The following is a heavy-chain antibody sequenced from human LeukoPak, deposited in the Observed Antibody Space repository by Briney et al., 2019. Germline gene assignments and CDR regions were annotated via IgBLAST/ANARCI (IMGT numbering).Heavy chain of an antibody. D-gene: IGHD2-15*01. Sequence: GGSLRLSCATSGFSFSSYAMSWVRPAPGKGLEWVSAMSSSDDGRYYAASVRGLFTISSDTSRSTLYLQMNSLRAEDAAVYYCAKAPVTSCRGAFCYPFDYWGQGTLVTVSS. V-gene: IGHV3-23*01. CDR2: MSSSDDGR. CDR1: GFSFSSYA. J-gene: IGHJ4*02. CDR3: AKAPVTSCRGAFCYPFDY.